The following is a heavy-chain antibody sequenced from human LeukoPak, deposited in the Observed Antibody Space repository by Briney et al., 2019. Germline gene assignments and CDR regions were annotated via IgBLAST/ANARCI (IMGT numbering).Heavy chain of an antibody. Sequence: SGGSLRLSCAASGFTFTNHAMAWVRLAPGKGLEWVSTLSDSGASTYYADSVKGRFTISRDNSKNTLYLQMNSLRAEDTAVYYCAKAKGFVVVTYFDYWGQGTLVTVSS. CDR3: AKAKGFVVVTYFDY. J-gene: IGHJ4*02. V-gene: IGHV3-23*01. CDR1: GFTFTNHA. D-gene: IGHD2-21*02. CDR2: LSDSGAST.